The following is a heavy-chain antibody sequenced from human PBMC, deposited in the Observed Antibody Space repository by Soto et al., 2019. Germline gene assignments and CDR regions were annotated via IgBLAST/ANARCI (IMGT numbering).Heavy chain of an antibody. J-gene: IGHJ6*02. D-gene: IGHD6-19*01. CDR2: ILYDGSKK. CDR1: GFTFSSYG. CDR3: VKDGSSGWPYFDDMDV. V-gene: IGHV3-30*18. Sequence: QVQLVESGGGVVQPGRSLRLSCAASGFTFSSYGMHWVRQAPGKGLEWVAVILYDGSKKYYADSVKGRFTISRDNSKNTLYLQMSSLRAEETALYDCVKDGSSGWPYFDDMDVWGQGTTVTVSS.